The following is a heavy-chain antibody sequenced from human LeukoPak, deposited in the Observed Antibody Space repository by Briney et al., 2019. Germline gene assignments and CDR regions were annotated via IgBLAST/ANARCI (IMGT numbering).Heavy chain of an antibody. CDR2: ISYDGSNK. Sequence: PGRSLRLSCAASGFTFSSYAMHWVRQAPGKGLEWVAVISYDGSNKYYADSVKGRFTISRDNSKNTLYLQMNSLRAEDTAVYYCARASGGRHAYDYWGQGTLVTVSS. CDR1: GFTFSSYA. D-gene: IGHD1-26*01. J-gene: IGHJ4*02. CDR3: ARASGGRHAYDY. V-gene: IGHV3-30-3*01.